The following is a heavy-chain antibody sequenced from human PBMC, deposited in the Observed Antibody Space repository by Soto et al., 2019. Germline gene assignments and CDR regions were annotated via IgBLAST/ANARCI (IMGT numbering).Heavy chain of an antibody. J-gene: IGHJ4*02. V-gene: IGHV3-30-3*01. D-gene: IGHD5-18*01. Sequence: QVQLVESGGGVVQPGRSLRLSCAASGFTFSSYAMHWVRQAPGKGLEWVAVISYDGSNKYYADSVKGRFTISRDNSKNTLYLQMNRLRAEDTAVYYCAGDLDTAMVPGTFDYWGQGTLVTVSS. CDR2: ISYDGSNK. CDR3: AGDLDTAMVPGTFDY. CDR1: GFTFSSYA.